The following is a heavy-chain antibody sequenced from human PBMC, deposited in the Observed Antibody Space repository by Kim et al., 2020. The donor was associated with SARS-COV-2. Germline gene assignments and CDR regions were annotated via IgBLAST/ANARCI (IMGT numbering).Heavy chain of an antibody. CDR3: ARHSRDFGEQQLVLNDPFFDY. CDR2: IYYSGST. J-gene: IGHJ4*02. Sequence: SETLSLTCTVSGGSISSSSYYWGWIRQPPGKGLEWIGSIYYSGSTYYNPSLKSRVTISVDTSKNQFSLKLSSVTAADTAVYYCARHSRDFGEQQLVLNDPFFDYWGQGTLVTVSS. CDR1: GGSISSSSYY. D-gene: IGHD6-13*01. V-gene: IGHV4-39*01.